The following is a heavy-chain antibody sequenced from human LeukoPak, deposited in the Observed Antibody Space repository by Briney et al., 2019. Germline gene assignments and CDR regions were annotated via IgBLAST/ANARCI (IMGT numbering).Heavy chain of an antibody. V-gene: IGHV1-2*06. J-gene: IGHJ4*02. CDR2: INPNSGAT. D-gene: IGHD1-14*01. CDR3: ARTGSFDY. CDR1: GYTFTAYY. Sequence: VKVSCMASGYTFTAYYMHWVRQAPGQGLEWMGRINPNSGATIYAQNFQGRVTMTTDTSISTAYMELTRLGSDDTAVYYCARTGSFDYWGQGTLVTVSS.